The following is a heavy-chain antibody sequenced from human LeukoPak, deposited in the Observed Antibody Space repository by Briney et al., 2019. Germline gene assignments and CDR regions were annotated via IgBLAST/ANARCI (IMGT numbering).Heavy chain of an antibody. D-gene: IGHD1-7*01. CDR3: ARETYKWNYASPLSVIDY. CDR1: GASHTNDNR. Sequence: PSETLSLTCAVSGASHTNDNRRSWVRQTPGKGLEWIGLIYTSGSTNYNPSLKRRATISVDTYKSHFSLQVTSVTAADTAVYYCARETYKWNYASPLSVIDYW. V-gene: IGHV4-4*02. CDR2: IYTSGST. J-gene: IGHJ4*01.